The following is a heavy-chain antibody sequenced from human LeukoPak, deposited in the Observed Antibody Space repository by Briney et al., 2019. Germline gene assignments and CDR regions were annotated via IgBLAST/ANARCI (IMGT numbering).Heavy chain of an antibody. D-gene: IGHD2-2*02. J-gene: IGHJ3*02. V-gene: IGHV3-30*02. Sequence: GGSLRLSCAASGFTFSSYGMHWVRQAPGKGLEWVAFIRYDGSNKYYADSVKGRFTISRDNSKNTLYLQMNSLRAEDTAVYYCAKDWRYCSSTSCYKGAFDIWGQGTMVTVSS. CDR3: AKDWRYCSSTSCYKGAFDI. CDR2: IRYDGSNK. CDR1: GFTFSSYG.